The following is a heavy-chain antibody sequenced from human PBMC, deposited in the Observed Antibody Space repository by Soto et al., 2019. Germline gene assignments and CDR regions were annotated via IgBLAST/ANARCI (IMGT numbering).Heavy chain of an antibody. CDR3: TTLDIVVVDDDYGMDV. CDR1: GFTFSNAW. V-gene: IGHV3-15*07. CDR2: IKSKTDGGTT. Sequence: GGSLRLSCAASGFTFSNAWMNWVRQAPGKGLEWVGRIKSKTDGGTTDYAAPVKGRFTISRDDSKNTLYLQMNSLKTEDTAVYYCTTLDIVVVDDDYGMDVWGQGTMVTVSS. D-gene: IGHD2-15*01. J-gene: IGHJ6*02.